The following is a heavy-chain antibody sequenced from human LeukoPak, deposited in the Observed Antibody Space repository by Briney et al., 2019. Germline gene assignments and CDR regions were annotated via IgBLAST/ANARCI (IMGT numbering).Heavy chain of an antibody. V-gene: IGHV3-30*02. CDR1: GFTFSSYG. D-gene: IGHD2-15*01. CDR2: IGFVGSNK. CDR3: AKCLYCSGGSCYGFAFDI. Sequence: GGSLRLSCAASGFTFSSYGMHWVRQAPGKGLGWVAFIGFVGSNKYYADSVKGRFTISRDNSKNTLYLQMNSLKAEDTAVYYCAKCLYCSGGSCYGFAFDIWGQGAMVTFSS. J-gene: IGHJ3*02.